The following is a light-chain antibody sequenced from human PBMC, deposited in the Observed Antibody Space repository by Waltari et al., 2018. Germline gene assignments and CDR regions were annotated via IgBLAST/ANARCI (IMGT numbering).Light chain of an antibody. Sequence: DIQMTQSPSSLSASVGDKVTITCRASQDIKNYLNWYQVKSGIAPKLLIYDASNLDPGVPSRFMSSGSGTDFTFTITSLQPEDVATYYCLQYHHLCTFGPGTKVDL. CDR1: QDIKNY. CDR3: LQYHHLCT. J-gene: IGKJ3*01. V-gene: IGKV1-33*01. CDR2: DAS.